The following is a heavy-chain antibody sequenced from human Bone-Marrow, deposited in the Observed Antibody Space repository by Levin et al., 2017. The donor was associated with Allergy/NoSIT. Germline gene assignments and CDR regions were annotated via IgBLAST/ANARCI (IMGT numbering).Heavy chain of an antibody. V-gene: IGHV3-11*01. D-gene: IGHD3-10*01. CDR1: GFTFRNSY. CDR2: ISSSDSSR. J-gene: IGHJ3*02. Sequence: LSLPCATSGFTFRNSYMSWIRQAPGKGLDWVSYISSSDSSRYYADSVRGRFTISTDNAMNSLYLQMNSLRVEDTAIYYCARVLRGGISGYAFDIWGQGTMVTVSS. CDR3: ARVLRGGISGYAFDI.